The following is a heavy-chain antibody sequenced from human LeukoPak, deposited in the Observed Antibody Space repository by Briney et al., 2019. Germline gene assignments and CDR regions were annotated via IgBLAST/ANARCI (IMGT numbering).Heavy chain of an antibody. J-gene: IGHJ5*02. CDR3: ARELQLAPYNWFDP. CDR2: IYTSGST. Sequence: PSETLSLTCTVPGGSISSYYWSWIRQPAGKGPEWIGRIYTSGSTNYNPSLKSRVTMSVDTSKNQFSLKLSSVTAADTAVYYCARELQLAPYNWFDPWGQGTLVTVSS. D-gene: IGHD1-1*01. CDR1: GGSISSYY. V-gene: IGHV4-4*07.